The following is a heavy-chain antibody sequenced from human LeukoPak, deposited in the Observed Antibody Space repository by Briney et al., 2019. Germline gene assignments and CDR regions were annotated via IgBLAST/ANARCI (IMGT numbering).Heavy chain of an antibody. V-gene: IGHV3-23*01. CDR3: AKDRVRYCSSTSCEYFDY. J-gene: IGHJ4*02. CDR2: ISGSGGST. D-gene: IGHD2-2*01. CDR1: GFTFSSYA. Sequence: GGSLRLSCAASGFTFSSYAMHWVRQAPGKGLEWVSGISGSGGSTYYADSVKGRFTISRDNSKNTLYLQMNSLRAEDTAVYYCAKDRVRYCSSTSCEYFDYWGQGTLVTVSS.